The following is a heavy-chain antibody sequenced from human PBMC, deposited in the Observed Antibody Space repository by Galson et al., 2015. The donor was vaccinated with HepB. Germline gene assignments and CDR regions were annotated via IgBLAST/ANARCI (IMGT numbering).Heavy chain of an antibody. CDR2: ISSTGSDI. CDR3: ARGSMYHMDV. D-gene: IGHD2/OR15-2a*01. J-gene: IGHJ6*02. V-gene: IGHV3-48*03. CDR1: GFTFSDYE. Sequence: SLRLSCAAPGFTFSDYEMNWVRQAPGKGLEWVSYISSTGSDISYADSVKGRFTISRDNAKNSLYLQMNSLRAEDTSVYYCARGSMYHMDVWGQGTTVTVSS.